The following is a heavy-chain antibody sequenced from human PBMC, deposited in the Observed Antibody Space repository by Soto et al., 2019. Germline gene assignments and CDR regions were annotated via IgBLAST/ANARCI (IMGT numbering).Heavy chain of an antibody. Sequence: SETLSLTCTVSGDSISGSNYYWGWIRQPPGKGLEYITSINYSGTTYYNPSLKSRVTTSVDTSKNQISLKLSSVTAADTAIYYCAKHSSGSSSRWSFYWGQGTLVTVSS. CDR2: INYSGTT. CDR1: GDSISGSNYY. J-gene: IGHJ4*02. D-gene: IGHD6-13*01. V-gene: IGHV4-39*01. CDR3: AKHSSGSSSRWSFY.